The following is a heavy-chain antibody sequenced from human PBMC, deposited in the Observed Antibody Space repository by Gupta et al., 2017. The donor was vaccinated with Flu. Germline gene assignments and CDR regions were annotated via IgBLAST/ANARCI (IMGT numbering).Heavy chain of an antibody. CDR1: GYTFTGYY. J-gene: IGHJ3*02. D-gene: IGHD3-22*01. V-gene: IGHV1-2*02. Sequence: QVQLVQSGAEVKKPGASVKVSCKASGYTFTGYYMHWVRQAPGQGLEWMGWINPNSGGTNYAQKFQGRVTMTRDTSISTAYMELSRLRSDDTAVYYCARADYYDSSRYAFDIWGQGTMVTVSS. CDR3: ARADYYDSSRYAFDI. CDR2: INPNSGGT.